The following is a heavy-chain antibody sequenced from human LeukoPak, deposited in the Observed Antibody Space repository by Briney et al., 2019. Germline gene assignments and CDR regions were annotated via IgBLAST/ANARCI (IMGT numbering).Heavy chain of an antibody. J-gene: IGHJ4*02. CDR2: IDWDDDK. Sequence: SGPALVKPTQTLTLTCTFSVFSLSTSGMRVSWIRQPPGKALEWLACIDWDDDKFYSTSLKTRLTISKDTSKNQVVLTMTNMDPVDTATYYCAQDLMDTAMASTVLDYWGQGTLVSVSS. V-gene: IGHV2-70*04. CDR3: AQDLMDTAMASTVLDY. D-gene: IGHD5-18*01. CDR1: VFSLSTSGMR.